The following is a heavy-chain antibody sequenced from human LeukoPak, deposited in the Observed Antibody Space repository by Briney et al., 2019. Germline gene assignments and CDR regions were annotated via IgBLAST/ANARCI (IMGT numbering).Heavy chain of an antibody. Sequence: PGGSLTLSCAASGFTFESHAMTWLRQAPGRGLEWVSLISADGTATHYADSVTGRFTISRDNSKDTLFLQMSSLRAEDTALYYCSKGTTDYDSWGQGTLVTVSS. V-gene: IGHV3-23*01. J-gene: IGHJ5*02. CDR3: SKGTTDYDS. CDR1: GFTFESHA. CDR2: ISADGTAT. D-gene: IGHD4-17*01.